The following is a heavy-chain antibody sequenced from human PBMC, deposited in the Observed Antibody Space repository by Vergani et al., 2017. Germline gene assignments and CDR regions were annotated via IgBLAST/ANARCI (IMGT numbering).Heavy chain of an antibody. CDR1: GFTFSSYS. Sequence: EVQLVESGGGLVKPGGSLRLSCAASGFTFSSYSMNWVRQAPGKGLEWVSSISSSSSYIYYADSVKGRFTISRDNAKNSLYLQMNSLRAEDTAVYYCARGLRWGGGVVDVDYWGQGTLVTVSS. J-gene: IGHJ4*02. CDR3: ARGLRWGGGVVDVDY. D-gene: IGHD2-15*01. CDR2: ISSSSSYI. V-gene: IGHV3-21*01.